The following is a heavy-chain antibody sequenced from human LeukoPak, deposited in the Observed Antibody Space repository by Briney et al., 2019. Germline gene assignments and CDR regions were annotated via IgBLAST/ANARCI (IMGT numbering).Heavy chain of an antibody. CDR1: GFTFSSYA. D-gene: IGHD3-10*01. Sequence: GGSLRLSCAASGFTFSSYAMSWVRQAPGKGLEWVSAIRDSGNTYYADSVKGRFTTSRDNSKNTLYLQMNSLRAEETAVYYSAKGGGYSSGTYYNFDYWGQGTLVTVSS. CDR3: AKGGGYSSGTYYNFDY. J-gene: IGHJ4*02. CDR2: IRDSGNT. V-gene: IGHV3-23*01.